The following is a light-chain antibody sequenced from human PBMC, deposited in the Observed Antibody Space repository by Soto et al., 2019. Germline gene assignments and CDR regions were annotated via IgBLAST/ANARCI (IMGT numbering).Light chain of an antibody. Sequence: QSALTQPASVSGSPGQSITISCAGSSSDVGGYKYVSWYQQHPGKAPKLMIYDVSNRPSGVSNRFSGSKSGNTASLTISGLQAEDEADYYCSSYTSTSAGVIFGGGTKLTVL. CDR2: DVS. V-gene: IGLV2-14*03. CDR3: SSYTSTSAGVI. J-gene: IGLJ2*01. CDR1: SSDVGGYKY.